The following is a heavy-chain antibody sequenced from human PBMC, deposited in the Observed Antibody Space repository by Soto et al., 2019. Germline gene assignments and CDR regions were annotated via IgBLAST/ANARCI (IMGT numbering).Heavy chain of an antibody. Sequence: QLQLQESGPGLVKPSETLSLTCTVSGGSISSSSYYWGWIRQPPGKGLEWIGSIYYSGSTYYNPSLKSRVTXXVXTXXNQFSLKLSSVTAPDTAVYYCARHTDMGLHGLLDYWGQGTLVTVSS. J-gene: IGHJ4*02. CDR3: ARHTDMGLHGLLDY. CDR2: IYYSGST. V-gene: IGHV4-39*01. CDR1: GGSISSSSYY. D-gene: IGHD2-15*01.